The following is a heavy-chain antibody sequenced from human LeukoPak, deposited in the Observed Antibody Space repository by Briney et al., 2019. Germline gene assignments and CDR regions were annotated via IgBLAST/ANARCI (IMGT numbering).Heavy chain of an antibody. J-gene: IGHJ4*02. CDR1: GGSFSGYY. CDR3: AHRPVGYSSGYFDY. V-gene: IGHV4-34*01. CDR2: INHSGST. D-gene: IGHD6-19*01. Sequence: SETLSLTCAVYGGSFSGYYWSWIRQPPGKGLEWIGEINHSGSTNYNPSLKSRVTISVDTSKNQFSLKLSSVTAVDTATYYCAHRPVGYSSGYFDYWGQGTLVTVSS.